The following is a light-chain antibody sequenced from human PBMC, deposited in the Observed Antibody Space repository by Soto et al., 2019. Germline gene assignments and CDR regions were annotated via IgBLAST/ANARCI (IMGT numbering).Light chain of an antibody. CDR3: EAWDAGLHGYV. CDR1: GSNIGSNT. CDR2: SNN. J-gene: IGLJ1*01. Sequence: QSVLSQPPSASGTPGQRVTISCSGTGSNIGSNTVDWYQQLPGTAPKVLIYSNNQRPSGVPGRFSGSKSGTSASLAISGLQSADEADYYCEAWDAGLHGYVFGSGTKGTVL. V-gene: IGLV1-44*01.